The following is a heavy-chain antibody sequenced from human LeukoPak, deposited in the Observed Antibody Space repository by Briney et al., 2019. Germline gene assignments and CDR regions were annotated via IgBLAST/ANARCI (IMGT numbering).Heavy chain of an antibody. J-gene: IGHJ6*02. CDR3: PINRPGPMYSFGELPAYYYYYALDV. V-gene: IGHV1-46*03. CDR2: INSNGSSA. Sequence: ASLKLSCQASGYTFTDYYMHWVRQAPGQGLEWIGLINSNGSSATYAQTLQGRGTMTWATSTSTVYRELRILRSKDTAVYYRPINRPGPMYSFGELPAYYYYYALDVWGQGTPVTVSS. CDR1: GYTFTDYY. D-gene: IGHD3-10*01.